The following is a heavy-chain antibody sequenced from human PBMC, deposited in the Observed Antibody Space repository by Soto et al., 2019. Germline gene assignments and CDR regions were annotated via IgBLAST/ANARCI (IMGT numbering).Heavy chain of an antibody. Sequence: PGGSLRLSCAASGFTFSSYSMNWVRQAPGKGLEWVSSISISSSYIYYADSVKGRFTISRDNAKNSLYPQMNSLRAEDTAVYYCARVPLRYFDWLSFWGQGTLVTVSS. CDR3: ARVPLRYFDWLSF. V-gene: IGHV3-21*01. D-gene: IGHD3-9*01. CDR1: GFTFSSYS. CDR2: ISISSSYI. J-gene: IGHJ4*02.